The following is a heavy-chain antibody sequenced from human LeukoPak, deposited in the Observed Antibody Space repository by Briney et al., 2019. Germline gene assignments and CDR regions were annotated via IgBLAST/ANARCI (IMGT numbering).Heavy chain of an antibody. D-gene: IGHD5-12*01. CDR3: ANGGYSGYDPVDY. J-gene: IGHJ4*02. CDR1: GFTFISYA. Sequence: GGSLRLSCAVSGFTFISYAMSWVRQAPGKGLEWVSVISASGGSTYYANSVKGRFTISRDNSKNTLYLQMNSLRAEDTAVYHCANGGYSGYDPVDYWGQGTLVTVSS. V-gene: IGHV3-23*01. CDR2: ISASGGST.